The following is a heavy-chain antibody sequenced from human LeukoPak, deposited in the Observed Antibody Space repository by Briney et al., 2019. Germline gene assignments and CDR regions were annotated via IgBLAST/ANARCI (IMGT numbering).Heavy chain of an antibody. CDR3: ARVVTSSSWYDWGYLDY. Sequence: SQTLSLTCAISGDSVSSNSAAWNWIRQSPSRGLQWLGRTYYRSKWYNDYAVSVKSRITINPDTSKNQFSLQLNSVTPEDTAVYYCARVVTSSSWYDWGYLDYWGQGTLVTVSS. D-gene: IGHD6-13*01. CDR1: GDSVSSNSAA. J-gene: IGHJ4*02. CDR2: TYYRSKWYN. V-gene: IGHV6-1*01.